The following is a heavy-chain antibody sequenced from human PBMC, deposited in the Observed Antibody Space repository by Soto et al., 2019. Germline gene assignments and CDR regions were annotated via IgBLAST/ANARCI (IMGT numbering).Heavy chain of an antibody. CDR2: ISGSGGST. D-gene: IGHD1-26*01. V-gene: IGHV3-23*01. Sequence: GGSLRLSCAASGFTFSSYAMSWVRQAPGKGLEWVSAISGSGGSTYYADSVKGRFTISRDNSKNTLYLQMNSLRAEDTAVYYCAKGLIVGATIGAHYYYGMDVWGQGTTVTVSS. CDR1: GFTFSSYA. J-gene: IGHJ6*02. CDR3: AKGLIVGATIGAHYYYGMDV.